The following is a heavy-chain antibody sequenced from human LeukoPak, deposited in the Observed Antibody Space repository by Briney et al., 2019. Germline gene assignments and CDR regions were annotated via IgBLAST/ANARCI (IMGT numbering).Heavy chain of an antibody. CDR1: GFTFSSYA. D-gene: IGHD5-12*01. J-gene: IGHJ4*02. CDR2: ISGSGGST. Sequence: PGGSLRLSCAASGFTFSSYAMSWVRQAPGKGLEWVSAISGSGGSTYYADSVEGRFTISRDNSKNTLYLQMNSLRAEDTAVYYCAKVRYSGYDPPYCCYYWGQGTLVTVSS. CDR3: AKVRYSGYDPPYCCYY. V-gene: IGHV3-23*01.